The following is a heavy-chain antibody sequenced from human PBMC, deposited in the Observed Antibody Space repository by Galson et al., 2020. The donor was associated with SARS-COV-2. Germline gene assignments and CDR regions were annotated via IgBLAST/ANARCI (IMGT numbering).Heavy chain of an antibody. CDR3: ASFGSGYSGVFDY. V-gene: IGHV3-9*01. CDR2: ISWNSGSI. CDR1: GFTFDDYA. J-gene: IGHJ4*02. Sequence: SLKLSCAASGFTFDDYAMHWVRQAPGKGLEWVSGISWNSGSIGYADSVKGRFTISRDNAKNSLYLQMNSLRAEDTALYYCASFGSGYSGVFDYWGQGTLVTVSS. D-gene: IGHD3-22*01.